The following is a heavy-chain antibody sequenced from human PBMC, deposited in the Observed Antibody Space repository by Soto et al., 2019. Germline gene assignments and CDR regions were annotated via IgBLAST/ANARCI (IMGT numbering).Heavy chain of an antibody. CDR1: GFLFSVWW. D-gene: IGHD6-13*01. Sequence: PGGSLRLSCAASGFLFSVWWMHWVRQSPGKGLVWVSRINRDGTSANYADSVKGRFTISRDNARNTVYLQMDSLRAEDTGIYYCGKDHPDAADEYRGQGVLVTVSS. CDR2: INRDGTSA. CDR3: GKDHPDAADEY. V-gene: IGHV3-74*01. J-gene: IGHJ4*02.